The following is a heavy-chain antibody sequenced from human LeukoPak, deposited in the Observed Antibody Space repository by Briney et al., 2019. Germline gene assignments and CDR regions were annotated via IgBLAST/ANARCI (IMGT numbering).Heavy chain of an antibody. CDR3: ARGRGGAIDY. J-gene: IGHJ4*02. Sequence: PSETLSLTCTVSGYSITTYYWTWIRQPPGKRLEWIGNIYGSGSTNYNPSLKSRVTISEDTSKNQFSLKLISVTAADTALYYCARGRGGAIDYWGQGSLVTVSS. V-gene: IGHV4-59*01. CDR1: GYSITTYY. D-gene: IGHD1-26*01. CDR2: IYGSGST.